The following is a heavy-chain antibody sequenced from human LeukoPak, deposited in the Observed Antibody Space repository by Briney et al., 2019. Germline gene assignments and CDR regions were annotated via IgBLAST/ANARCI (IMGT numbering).Heavy chain of an antibody. CDR1: GFTFTNYG. V-gene: IGHV3-30*18. J-gene: IGHJ4*02. CDR3: AKDPSLRVTLPV. CDR2: ISYDGSKK. Sequence: GGSLRLSCAASGFTFTNYGFHWVRQAPGKGLEWVAIISYDGSKKFYADSVRGRFTISRDNSRNTLYLQMNSLRAEDTAAYYCAKDPSLRVTLPVWGQGTLVTVSS. D-gene: IGHD2-21*02.